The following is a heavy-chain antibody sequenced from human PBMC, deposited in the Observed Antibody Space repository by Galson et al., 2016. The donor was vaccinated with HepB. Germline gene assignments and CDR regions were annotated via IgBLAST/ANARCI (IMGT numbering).Heavy chain of an antibody. V-gene: IGHV3-7*03. Sequence: SLRLSCAASGFTFSSYWMSWVRQAPGKGLEWVANIKQDGSEKYYVDSVKGRFTMSRDNAKNSLYLQKSSLRAEDTAVYYCARVRGHYGMDVWGQGTTVTVSS. CDR1: GFTFSSYW. CDR2: IKQDGSEK. J-gene: IGHJ6*02. CDR3: ARVRGHYGMDV.